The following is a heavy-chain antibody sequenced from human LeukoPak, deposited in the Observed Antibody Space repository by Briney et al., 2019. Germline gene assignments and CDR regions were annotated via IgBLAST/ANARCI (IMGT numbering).Heavy chain of an antibody. J-gene: IGHJ5*02. CDR3: ARGGITMVRGVMKSSWFDP. CDR2: ISAYNGNT. D-gene: IGHD3-10*01. V-gene: IGHV1-18*01. Sequence: EASVKVSCKASGYTFTSYGISWVRQAPGQGLEWMGWISAYNGNTNYAQKLQGRVTMTTDTSTSTPYMELRSLRSDDTAVYYCARGGITMVRGVMKSSWFDPWGQGTLVTVSS. CDR1: GYTFTSYG.